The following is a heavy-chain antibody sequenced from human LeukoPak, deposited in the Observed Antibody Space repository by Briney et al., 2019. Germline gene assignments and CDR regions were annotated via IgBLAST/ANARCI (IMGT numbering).Heavy chain of an antibody. Sequence: PGGSLSLSCAASGFTFSSYAMSWVRQAPGKGLEWVSAISGSGGSTYYADSVKGRSTISRDNSKNTLYLQMNSLRAEDTAVYYCAKRKGIVVVPAATRNWFDPWGQGTLVTVSS. V-gene: IGHV3-23*01. CDR2: ISGSGGST. J-gene: IGHJ5*02. D-gene: IGHD2-2*01. CDR1: GFTFSSYA. CDR3: AKRKGIVVVPAATRNWFDP.